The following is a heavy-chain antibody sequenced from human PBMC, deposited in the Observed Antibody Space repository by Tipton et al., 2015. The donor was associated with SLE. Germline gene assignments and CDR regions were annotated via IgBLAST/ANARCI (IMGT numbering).Heavy chain of an antibody. J-gene: IGHJ3*02. CDR1: GYRFTTHW. D-gene: IGHD3-10*01. V-gene: IGHV5-51*03. Sequence: QLVQSGAEVKKPGESLKISCQGAGYRFTTHWIAWVRQMPGKGLEWMGIIYPADSDNRYSPSFQGQVIMSADRSSSTAYRQWRSLKAWDTAMYYCARSRGSYYTDAFDTWGQGTMVTVSS. CDR2: IYPADSDN. CDR3: ARSRGSYYTDAFDT.